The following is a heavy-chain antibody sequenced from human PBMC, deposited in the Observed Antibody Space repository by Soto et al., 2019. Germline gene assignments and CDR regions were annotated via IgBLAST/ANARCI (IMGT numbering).Heavy chain of an antibody. J-gene: IGHJ6*02. CDR3: ARSSGRRHVFTFDYGLDV. CDR2: SSSSGGYT. V-gene: IGHV3-11*06. Sequence: QVQLVESGGGLVEPGGSLRLSCAASGFSVGDNYMTWIRQAPGKGLEWLSYSSSSGGYTNYADSVKGRFTISRDNAKNSLYLQMDSLRAEYTAVYCCARSSGRRHVFTFDYGLDVWGQGTTVTVSS. D-gene: IGHD3-16*01. CDR1: GFSVGDNY.